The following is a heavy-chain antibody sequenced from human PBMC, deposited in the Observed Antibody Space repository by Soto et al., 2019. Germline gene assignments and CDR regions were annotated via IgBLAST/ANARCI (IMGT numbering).Heavy chain of an antibody. J-gene: IGHJ4*02. CDR2: INHSGST. CDR1: GGSFSGYY. V-gene: IGHV4-34*01. CDR3: ARVRPYGDSGVNHHYYFDY. D-gene: IGHD4-17*01. Sequence: SETLSLTCAVYGGSFSGYYWSWIRQPPGKGLEWIGEINHSGSTNYNPSLKSRVTMSVETSKNQFSLNLTSVTAADTAVYFCARVRPYGDSGVNHHYYFDYWGQRTLETVSS.